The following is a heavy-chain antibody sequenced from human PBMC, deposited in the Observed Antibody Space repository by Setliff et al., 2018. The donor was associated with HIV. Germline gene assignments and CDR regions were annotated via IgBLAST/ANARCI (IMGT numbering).Heavy chain of an antibody. CDR1: GGSLSGYY. V-gene: IGHV4-34*01. Sequence: SETLSLTCAVYGGSLSGYYWRWIRQPPGKGLEWIGESNQSGSTSYNPSLKSRATISVDTSEKKISLTLTAVTAADSGLYYCARVASWGGRGYLDIRGQASLVTVSS. J-gene: IGHJ4*01. D-gene: IGHD3-3*01. CDR3: ARVASWGGRGYLDI. CDR2: SNQSGST.